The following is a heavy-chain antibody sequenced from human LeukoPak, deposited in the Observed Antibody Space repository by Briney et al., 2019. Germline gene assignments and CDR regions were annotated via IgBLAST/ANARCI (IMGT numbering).Heavy chain of an antibody. CDR1: GLTFSSSW. CDR3: ASRGY. D-gene: IGHD3-10*01. V-gene: IGHV4-31*02. CDR2: INYSGST. J-gene: IGHJ4*02. Sequence: LRLSCAVSGLTFSSSWMDWIRQHPGKGLEWIGYINYSGSTYYNPSLKSRITISVDPSKNQFSLKLNSVTAADTAVYYCASRGYWGQGTLVTVSS.